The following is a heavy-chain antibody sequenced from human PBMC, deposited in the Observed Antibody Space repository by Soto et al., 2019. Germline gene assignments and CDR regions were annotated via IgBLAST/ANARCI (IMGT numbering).Heavy chain of an antibody. Sequence: GAPVKVSCKASGDTFTSYDINWLRQATIKALESMGIINPNSGSTGYAQKFQGRVTMTRDTSISTVYMELSSLRSEDTAVYYCARALPRVSSVTNMYYYYYMEVWGKGTTVTVSS. J-gene: IGHJ6*03. V-gene: IGHV1-8*01. CDR3: ARALPRVSSVTNMYYYYYMEV. CDR2: INPNSGST. CDR1: GDTFTSYD. D-gene: IGHD4-17*01.